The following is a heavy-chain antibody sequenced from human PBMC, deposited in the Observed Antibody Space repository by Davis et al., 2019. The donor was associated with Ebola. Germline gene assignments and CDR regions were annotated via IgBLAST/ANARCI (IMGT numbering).Heavy chain of an antibody. D-gene: IGHD2/OR15-2a*01. CDR1: GYTFSSYD. CDR2: INPNNGAT. Sequence: ASVKVSCKASGYTFSSYDIVWVRQAPGQGLEWMGWINPNNGATKYAQNFQGRLTLTRDGTTTTGYMDLSGLTSADTAVYFCARSFYDWIAVAYWGQGTLVTVSS. J-gene: IGHJ4*02. CDR3: ARSFYDWIAVAY. V-gene: IGHV1-2*02.